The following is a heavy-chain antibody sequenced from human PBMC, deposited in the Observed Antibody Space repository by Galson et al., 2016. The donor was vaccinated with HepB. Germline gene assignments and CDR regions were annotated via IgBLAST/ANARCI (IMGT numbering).Heavy chain of an antibody. CDR1: GYTFNTYN. V-gene: IGHV1-46*02. Sequence: SVKVSCKASGYTFNTYNMHWVRQAPGQGLEWMGIIKPSGGNTIYAQKSQDRITMTRDTSTNTVYMELISLRSEDTAVYYCARELDHSFYFDYWGQGTLLTVSS. D-gene: IGHD1-14*01. J-gene: IGHJ4*02. CDR2: IKPSGGNT. CDR3: ARELDHSFYFDY.